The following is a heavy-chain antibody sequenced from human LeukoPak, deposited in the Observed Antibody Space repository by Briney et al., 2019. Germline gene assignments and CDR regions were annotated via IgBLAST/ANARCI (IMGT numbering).Heavy chain of an antibody. CDR3: ASEYPTAIQLWEAPLYYHYGMGV. J-gene: IGHJ6*02. CDR2: IIPIFGTA. CDR1: GGTFSSYA. Sequence: SVKVSCKSSGGTFSSYANSWVRQAPGQGLEWMGGIIPIFGTANYAQKFQGRVTITADESTSTAYMELSSLRSEDTAVYYCASEYPTAIQLWEAPLYYHYGMGVWGQGTTVTVSS. D-gene: IGHD5-18*01. V-gene: IGHV1-69*13.